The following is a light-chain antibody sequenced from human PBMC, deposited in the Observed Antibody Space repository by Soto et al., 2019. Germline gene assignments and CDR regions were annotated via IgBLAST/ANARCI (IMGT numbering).Light chain of an antibody. V-gene: IGLV4-69*01. J-gene: IGLJ3*02. CDR1: SGHSSYA. CDR2: LNSDGSH. Sequence: QAVLTQSPSASASLGASVKLTCTLSSGHSSYAIAWHQQQPEKGPRYLMKLNSDGSHSKGDGIPDRFSGTSSRAERYLANSSLQSEDEADYYCQTWGTGIRVFGGGTKLTVL. CDR3: QTWGTGIRV.